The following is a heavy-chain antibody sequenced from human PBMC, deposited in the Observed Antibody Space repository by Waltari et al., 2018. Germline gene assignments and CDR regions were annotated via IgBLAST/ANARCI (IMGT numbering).Heavy chain of an antibody. CDR1: GYSFTSYA. V-gene: IGHV1-3*02. D-gene: IGHD6-6*01. CDR2: SNAGNGNT. J-gene: IGHJ3*02. CDR3: ASDGLGLVGAFDI. Sequence: RVQSGAEVKKPGASVKVSCKASGYSFTSYAMHWGRHDAGQRLEWMGWSNAGNGNTKYSQEFQGRVPITPVTSASPPYMELSRLTSVHMAVYYCASDGLGLVGAFDISGPAPMVTVSS.